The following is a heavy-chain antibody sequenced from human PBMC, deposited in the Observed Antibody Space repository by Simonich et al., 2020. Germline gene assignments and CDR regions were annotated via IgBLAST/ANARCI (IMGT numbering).Heavy chain of an antibody. J-gene: IGHJ3*02. CDR1: GFTFSSYA. V-gene: IGHV3-23*01. CDR2: ISGRGGST. CDR3: AKSRIVGATTDAFDI. Sequence: EVQLLESGGGLVQPGGSLRLSCAASGFTFSSYAMSWVPRAPGKGLEWVSAISGRGGSTYYADSVKGRFTISRDNSKNTLYLQMNSLRAEDTAVYYCAKSRIVGATTDAFDIWGQGTMVTVSS. D-gene: IGHD1-26*01.